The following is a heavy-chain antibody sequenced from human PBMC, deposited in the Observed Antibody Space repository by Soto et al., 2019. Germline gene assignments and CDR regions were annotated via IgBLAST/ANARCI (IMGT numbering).Heavy chain of an antibody. CDR1: GYTFTSYD. J-gene: IGHJ6*02. CDR3: ARGYYDFWSKYYGMDV. V-gene: IGHV1-8*01. CDR2: MDPNSGHT. D-gene: IGHD3-3*01. Sequence: GPSVKVSCKASGYTFTSYDIYWVRQATGQGLEWMGWMDPNSGHTGYAQKFQGRVTMTRNTSISAAYMELTSLRSEDTAVYYCARGYYDFWSKYYGMDVWGQGTTVTVSS.